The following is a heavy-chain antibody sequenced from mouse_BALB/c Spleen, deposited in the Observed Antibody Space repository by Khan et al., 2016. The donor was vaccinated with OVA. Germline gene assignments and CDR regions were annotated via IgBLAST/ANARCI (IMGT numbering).Heavy chain of an antibody. Sequence: EVQLQELGPGLVKPSQSLSLTCTVTGYSITSDYAWNWIRQFPGNKLEWMGYISYSGSTSYNPSLKSRISITRDTSKNQFFLQLNSVTTEDTATYYCASERIYYDYSHAMDYWGQGTSVTVSS. CDR1: GYSITSDYA. CDR3: ASERIYYDYSHAMDY. CDR2: ISYSGST. V-gene: IGHV3-2*02. J-gene: IGHJ4*01. D-gene: IGHD2-4*01.